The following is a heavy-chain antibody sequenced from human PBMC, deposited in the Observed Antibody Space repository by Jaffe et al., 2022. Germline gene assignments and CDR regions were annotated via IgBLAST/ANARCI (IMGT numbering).Heavy chain of an antibody. D-gene: IGHD3-10*01. J-gene: IGHJ4*02. Sequence: QVQLVQSGAEVKKPGASVKVSCKASGYTFTGYYMHWVRQAPGQGLEWMGWINPNSGGTNYAQKFQGRVTMTRDTSISTAYMELSRLRSDDTAVYYCARDGALLWFGEPSYYFDYWGQGTLVTVSS. V-gene: IGHV1-2*02. CDR1: GYTFTGYY. CDR2: INPNSGGT. CDR3: ARDGALLWFGEPSYYFDY.